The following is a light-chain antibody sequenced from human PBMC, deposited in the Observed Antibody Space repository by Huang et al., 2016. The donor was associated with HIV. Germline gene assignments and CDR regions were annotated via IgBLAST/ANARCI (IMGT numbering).Light chain of an antibody. J-gene: IGKJ2*01. CDR1: QSVSIM. Sequence: EIEMTRSPATLSVSPGERATLSCRASQSVSIMLAWYQQKPGQAPRLLIYDASTRATGIPARFSGSRSGADFTLTISSLQSEDFAVYYCQQYNTWPYTFGQGTKLEIK. CDR3: QQYNTWPYT. CDR2: DAS. V-gene: IGKV3-15*01.